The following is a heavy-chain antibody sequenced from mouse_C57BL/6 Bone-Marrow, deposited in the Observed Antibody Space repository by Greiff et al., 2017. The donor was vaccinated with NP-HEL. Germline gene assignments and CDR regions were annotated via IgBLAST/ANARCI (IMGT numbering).Heavy chain of an antibody. V-gene: IGHV2-3*01. CDR3: AAGLRRGFAY. J-gene: IGHJ3*01. Sequence: VHLVESGPGLVAPSQSLSITCTVSGFSLTSYGVSWVRQPPGKGLEWLGVICGDGSTNSHSALISRLSISKDNSKSQVFLKLSSLQTDDTATYYCAAGLRRGFAYWGKGTLVTVSA. D-gene: IGHD2-4*01. CDR1: GFSLTSYG. CDR2: ICGDGST.